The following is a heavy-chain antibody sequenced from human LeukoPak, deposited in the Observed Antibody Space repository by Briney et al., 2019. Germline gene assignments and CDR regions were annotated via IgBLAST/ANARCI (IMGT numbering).Heavy chain of an antibody. D-gene: IGHD2-15*01. Sequence: GGSLRLSCAASGFTFSNYWIHWVRQVPGKGLVWVSRVNNDGSDSTYADSVRGRFTSSRDNAKNTVYLQMNSLRVEDSAVYYCARGGSSHAFDVWGQGTMVTVSS. CDR2: VNNDGSDS. CDR3: ARGGSSHAFDV. CDR1: GFTFSNYW. J-gene: IGHJ3*01. V-gene: IGHV3-74*03.